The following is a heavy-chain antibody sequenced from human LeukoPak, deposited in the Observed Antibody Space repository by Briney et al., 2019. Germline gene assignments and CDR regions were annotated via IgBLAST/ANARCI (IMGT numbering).Heavy chain of an antibody. CDR2: ISGDGGST. V-gene: IGHV3-43*02. Sequence: GGSLRLSCSASGFTFDDYAMHWVRQAPGKGLEWVSLISGDGGSTYYAAYVKGRFTISRDNSKTSLYLQMNSLRTEDTALYHCAKDRGWYDYWGQGTLVTVSS. J-gene: IGHJ4*02. CDR1: GFTFDDYA. D-gene: IGHD6-19*01. CDR3: AKDRGWYDY.